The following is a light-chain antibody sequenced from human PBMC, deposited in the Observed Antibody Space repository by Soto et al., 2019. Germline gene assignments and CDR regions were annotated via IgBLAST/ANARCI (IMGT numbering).Light chain of an antibody. CDR3: QQYKSYPLT. Sequence: DIQMTQSPSSLSASVGDRVTITCQASQNINNYLNWYQQKPGRAPKLLIYDASNLEAGVPSRFRGSGSGTEFTLTISSVQPDDFATYYCQQYKSYPLTFGGGTKVDIK. CDR1: QNINNY. J-gene: IGKJ4*01. CDR2: DAS. V-gene: IGKV1-33*01.